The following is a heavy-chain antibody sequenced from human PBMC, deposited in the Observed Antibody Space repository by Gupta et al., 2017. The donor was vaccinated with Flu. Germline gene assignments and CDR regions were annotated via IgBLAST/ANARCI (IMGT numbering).Heavy chain of an antibody. Sequence: VESGGDVVQPGRSLXXXXXXXXXXXRXXXXXXXXQAPGKGLEWVAAISHDGSESYHTDSVKGRFTISRDNSKNTLYLQMSGLRIEDTAVYYCAKDWRWDNNIYGMNVWGQGTTVTVSS. D-gene: IGHD1-26*01. V-gene: IGHV3-30*18. CDR1: XXXXRXXX. CDR2: ISHDGSES. J-gene: IGHJ6*02. CDR3: AKDWRWDNNIYGMNV.